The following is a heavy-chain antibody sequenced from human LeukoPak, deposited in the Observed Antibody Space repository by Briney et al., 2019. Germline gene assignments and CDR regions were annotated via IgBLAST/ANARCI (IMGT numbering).Heavy chain of an antibody. CDR1: GFIFRSYP. Sequence: GGSLRLSCAVSGFIFRSYPMHWDRQAPGKGLEWVAVVSYDGSGENYADSVNGRFTISRDNSKNTLYLQMNSLRAEDTAVFYCARDGVGTAFDLWGQGTMVTVSS. V-gene: IGHV3-30*01. J-gene: IGHJ3*01. CDR2: VSYDGSGE. CDR3: ARDGVGTAFDL. D-gene: IGHD1-26*01.